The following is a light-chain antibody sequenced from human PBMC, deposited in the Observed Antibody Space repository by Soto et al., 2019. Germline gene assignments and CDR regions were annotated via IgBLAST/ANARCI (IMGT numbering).Light chain of an antibody. CDR1: SSDVGTYNY. CDR2: EVS. J-gene: IGLJ1*01. V-gene: IGLV2-14*01. Sequence: QSVLTQPASVSGSPGQSITISCTGTSSDVGTYNYVSWYQQHPGKAPKLMIYEVSNRPSGVSNRFSGSKSGNTASLTISGLQADDEADYYCSSYTSSSTLVFGAGTKLTVL. CDR3: SSYTSSSTLV.